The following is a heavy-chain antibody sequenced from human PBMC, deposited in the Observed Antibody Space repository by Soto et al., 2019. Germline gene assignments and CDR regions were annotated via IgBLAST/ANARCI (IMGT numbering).Heavy chain of an antibody. CDR3: ARVWGGYYDSSGYYPNDNWFDP. CDR1: GFTVSSNY. CDR2: IYSGGST. J-gene: IGHJ5*02. D-gene: IGHD3-22*01. Sequence: PGGSLRLSCAASGFTVSSNYMSWVRQAPGKGLEWVSVIYSGGSTYYADSVKGRFTISRDNSKNTLYLQMNSLRAEDTAVYYCARVWGGYYDSSGYYPNDNWFDPWGQGTLVTVSS. V-gene: IGHV3-53*01.